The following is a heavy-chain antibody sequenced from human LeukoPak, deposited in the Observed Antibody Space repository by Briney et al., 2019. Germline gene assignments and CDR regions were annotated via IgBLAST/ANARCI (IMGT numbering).Heavy chain of an antibody. Sequence: SETLSLTGTVSGYSISSGCYWGWIRQPPGKGLEWIGGIYHSGSTDYNPSRKSRVTISVDTSKNQFSLKLSSVTAADTAVYYCARDLEGDDSSGYTFWDIWGQGTMVTVSS. J-gene: IGHJ3*02. CDR2: IYHSGST. CDR1: GYSISSGCY. D-gene: IGHD3-22*01. V-gene: IGHV4-38-2*02. CDR3: ARDLEGDDSSGYTFWDI.